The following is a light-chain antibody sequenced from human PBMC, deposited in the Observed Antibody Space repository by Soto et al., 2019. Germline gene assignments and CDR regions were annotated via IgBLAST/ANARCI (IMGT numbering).Light chain of an antibody. CDR1: QSVGSN. V-gene: IGKV3-15*01. Sequence: EIVLTHSPATMSLSPGERATVSFRASQSVGSNLAWYQQKAGQAPSLLIYGASTRATGVPARFSGSGSGTEFTLTISSLQSEDFAVYYCQQYSYWRTFGQGTKVDIK. J-gene: IGKJ1*01. CDR3: QQYSYWRT. CDR2: GAS.